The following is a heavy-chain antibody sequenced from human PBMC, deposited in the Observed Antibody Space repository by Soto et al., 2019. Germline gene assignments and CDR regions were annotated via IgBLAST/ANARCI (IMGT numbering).Heavy chain of an antibody. J-gene: IGHJ4*02. CDR1: GFTVSSSY. V-gene: IGHV3-53*01. CDR3: ARSHLPYYFDY. Sequence: EVQLVESGGGLIQPGGSLRLSCAASGFTVSSSYMSWVRQAPGKGLEWVSVIYSGGSTYYPDSVKGRFTISRDNSKNTLYLQMNSLRAEDTAVYYCARSHLPYYFDYWGQGTLVTVSS. CDR2: IYSGGST.